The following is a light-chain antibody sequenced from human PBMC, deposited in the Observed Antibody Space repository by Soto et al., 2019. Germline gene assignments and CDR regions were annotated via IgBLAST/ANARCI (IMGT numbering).Light chain of an antibody. CDR2: GAS. J-gene: IGKJ1*01. V-gene: IGKV3-15*01. CDR1: QSVSSN. CDR3: QQYNNWPPWT. Sequence: EIVRTQSPSTLYVSPGERATLSCRARQSVSSNLAWCPQKPGQAPRLLIYGASTRATGIPARFSGSGSGTEFPLSISSLPAEDLAVYDCQQYNNWPPWTFGQGNKVEIK.